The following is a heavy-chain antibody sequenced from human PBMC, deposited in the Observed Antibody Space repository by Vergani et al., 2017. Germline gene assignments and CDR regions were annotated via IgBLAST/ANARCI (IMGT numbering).Heavy chain of an antibody. CDR1: GGSISSGSYY. D-gene: IGHD6-13*01. CDR3: ARDPHYSTTWPFLLLDMDV. V-gene: IGHV4-61*02. CDR2: FYTGGGT. Sequence: QVQLQESGPGLVRPSQTLSLTCTVSGGSISSGSYYWSWFRQPAGKGLEWIGRFYTGGGTSYNPSLKSRVTISVDTSKNQFSLQLSSVTAAHTAVYYCARDPHYSTTWPFLLLDMDVWGQGTTVTVSS. J-gene: IGHJ6*02.